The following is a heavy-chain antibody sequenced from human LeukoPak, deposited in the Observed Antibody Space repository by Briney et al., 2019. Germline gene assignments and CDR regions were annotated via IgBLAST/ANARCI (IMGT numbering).Heavy chain of an antibody. J-gene: IGHJ3*02. CDR1: GDSVSSNSAA. D-gene: IGHD3-22*01. CDR2: TYYRSKWYN. V-gene: IGHV6-1*01. CDR3: ARDRFITMSGAFDI. Sequence: SQTLSLTFAISGDSVSSNSAAWNWIRQSPSRGLEWLGRTYYRSKWYNDYAVSVKSRITINPDTSMNQFSLQLNSVTPEDTAVYYCARDRFITMSGAFDIWGQGTMVTVSS.